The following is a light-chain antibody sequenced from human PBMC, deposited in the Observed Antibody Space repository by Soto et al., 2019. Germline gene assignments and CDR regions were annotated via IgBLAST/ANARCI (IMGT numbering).Light chain of an antibody. J-gene: IGKJ5*01. CDR3: QQRSNWPPSIT. V-gene: IGKV3-11*01. CDR2: DAS. Sequence: EIVLTQSPATLSLSPGERATLSCSASQSVSSYLAWYQQKPGQAPRLLIYDASNRATGIPDRFSGSGSGTDFTLTIGRLEPEDFAVYYCQQRSNWPPSITFGQGTRLEIK. CDR1: QSVSSY.